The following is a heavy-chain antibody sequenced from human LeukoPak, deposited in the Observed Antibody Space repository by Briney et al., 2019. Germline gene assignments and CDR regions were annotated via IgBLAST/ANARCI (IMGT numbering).Heavy chain of an antibody. CDR1: GFTFSSYE. V-gene: IGHV3-48*03. D-gene: IGHD3-10*02. Sequence: PGGSLSLSYAASGFTFSSYEMNWVRPAPGKGLEGVSYISSSGSTIYYADSVKGRFTISRDNAKNSLYLQMNSLRAEDTAVYYCAELGITMIGGVWGKGTTVTISS. J-gene: IGHJ6*04. CDR2: ISSSGSTI. CDR3: AELGITMIGGV.